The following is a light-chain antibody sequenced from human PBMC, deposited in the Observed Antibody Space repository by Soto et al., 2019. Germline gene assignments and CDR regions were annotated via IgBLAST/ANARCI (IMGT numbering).Light chain of an antibody. V-gene: IGKV3-20*01. CDR3: QHYGTSLWP. CDR1: GSVSGH. Sequence: EMVNTKTAVNLALSTGERDTLSCRAGGSVSGHLAWYPQKPGQAPRLLIYSVSSRATGIPDRFSGSGSGTDFTLTITRLEPEDFAVYYCQHYGTSLWPFGQGTKVDI. CDR2: SVS. J-gene: IGKJ1*01.